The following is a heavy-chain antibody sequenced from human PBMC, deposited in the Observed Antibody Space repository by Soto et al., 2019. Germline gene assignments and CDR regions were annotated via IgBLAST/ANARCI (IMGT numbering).Heavy chain of an antibody. CDR1: GFTFSNHF. CDR2: IRNKAGSYNT. V-gene: IGHV3-72*01. Sequence: GGSLRLSCAASGFTFSNHFMDWVRQAPGKGLEWVGLIRNKAGSYNTEYAASLRGRFTISRDDQKNTLYLQMNTLKTGDKAAYYCIDCGSSGFDAWGPGTPVTVSS. CDR3: IDCGSSGFDA. J-gene: IGHJ4*02. D-gene: IGHD1-26*01.